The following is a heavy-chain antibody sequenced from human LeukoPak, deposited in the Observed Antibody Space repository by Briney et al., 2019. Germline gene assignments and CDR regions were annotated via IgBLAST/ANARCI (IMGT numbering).Heavy chain of an antibody. CDR3: AREFKEFVVVTAIPYYYYYMDV. V-gene: IGHV4-61*02. J-gene: IGHJ6*03. CDR2: IYTSGST. CDR1: GGSISSGSYY. D-gene: IGHD2-21*02. Sequence: PSQTLSLTCTVSGGSISSGSYYWSWIRQPAGQGLEWIGRIYTSGSTNYNPSLKSRVTISVDTSKNQFSLKLSSVTAADTAVYYCAREFKEFVVVTAIPYYYYYMDVWGKGTTVTISS.